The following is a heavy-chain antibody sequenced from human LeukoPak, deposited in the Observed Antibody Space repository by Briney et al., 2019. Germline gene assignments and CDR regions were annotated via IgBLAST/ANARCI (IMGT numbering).Heavy chain of an antibody. Sequence: AASVKVSCKASGYTFTGYYMHWVRQAPGQGLEWMGWINPNSGGTNYAQKFQGRVTMTRDTSISTAYMELSRLRSDDTAVYYCARVYGDLPPYYFDYWGQEPWSPSPQ. CDR3: ARVYGDLPPYYFDY. D-gene: IGHD4-17*01. CDR1: GYTFTGYY. J-gene: IGHJ4*01. V-gene: IGHV1-2*02. CDR2: INPNSGGT.